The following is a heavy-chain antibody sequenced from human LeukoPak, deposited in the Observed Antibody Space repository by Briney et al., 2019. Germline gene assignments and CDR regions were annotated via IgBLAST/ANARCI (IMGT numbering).Heavy chain of an antibody. CDR1: GFTFSSYA. V-gene: IGHV3-23*01. D-gene: IGHD5-12*01. CDR3: AKSIVATIFYFDY. CDR2: ISGSGGST. Sequence: PGGSLRLSCAASGFTFSSYAMIWVRQAPGRGLEWVSAISGSGGSTYYADSVKGRFTISRDNSKDTLYLQMNSLRAEDTAVYYCAKSIVATIFYFDYWGQGTLVTVSS. J-gene: IGHJ4*02.